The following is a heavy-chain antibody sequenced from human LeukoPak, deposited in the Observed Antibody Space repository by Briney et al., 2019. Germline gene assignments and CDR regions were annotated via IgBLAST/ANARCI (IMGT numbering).Heavy chain of an antibody. D-gene: IGHD6-13*01. CDR3: ARDADSSSWNNFDY. J-gene: IGHJ4*02. CDR2: ISSSSSYI. CDR1: GFTFSSYS. V-gene: IGHV3-21*01. Sequence: PGGSLRLSCAASGFTFSSYSMNWVRQAPGKGLEWVSSISSSSSYIYYADSVKGRFTISRDNAKNSLYLQMNSLRAEDTAVYYCARDADSSSWNNFDYWGQGTLVTVSS.